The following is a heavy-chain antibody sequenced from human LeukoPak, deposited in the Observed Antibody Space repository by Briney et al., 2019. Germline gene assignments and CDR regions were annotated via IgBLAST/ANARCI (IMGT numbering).Heavy chain of an antibody. CDR1: GGSISSYY. CDR3: ARTLTVTSGTDFDS. CDR2: IYYTGST. V-gene: IGHV4-59*08. Sequence: PSETLSLTCTVSGGSISSYYWSWIRQPPGKGLEWIGYIYYTGSTYYNPSLKSRVTMAVDTSKNQFSLKLSSVTAADTAVYYCARTLTVTSGTDFDSWGQGTLVTVSS. J-gene: IGHJ4*02. D-gene: IGHD4-17*01.